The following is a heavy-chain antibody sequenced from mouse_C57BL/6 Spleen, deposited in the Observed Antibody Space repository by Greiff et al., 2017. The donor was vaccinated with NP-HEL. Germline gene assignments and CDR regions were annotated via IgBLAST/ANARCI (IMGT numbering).Heavy chain of an antibody. CDR2: IHPNSGST. V-gene: IGHV1-64*01. Sequence: QVQLQQPGAELVKPGASVKLSCKASGYTFTSYWMHWVKQRPGQGLEWIGMIHPNSGSTNYNEKFKSKATLTVDKSSSTAYMQLSSLTSEDSAVYYCARSGYYGSPSLDYWGQGTTLTVSS. D-gene: IGHD1-1*01. CDR3: ARSGYYGSPSLDY. J-gene: IGHJ2*01. CDR1: GYTFTSYW.